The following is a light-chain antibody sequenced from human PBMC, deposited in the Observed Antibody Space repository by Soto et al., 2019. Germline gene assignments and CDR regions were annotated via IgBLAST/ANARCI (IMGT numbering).Light chain of an antibody. CDR1: EAISSW. CDR2: SAS. J-gene: IGKJ4*01. Sequence: DIKMTQSPSSVSASVGDRVTITCRASEAISSWLAWYQQKPGRAPKLLIYSASSLQNGPPSRFTGNGSGTDFTLTITRLQPDDTAIYYCQQARSLPLTLGGGTKVEIK. CDR3: QQARSLPLT. V-gene: IGKV1-12*01.